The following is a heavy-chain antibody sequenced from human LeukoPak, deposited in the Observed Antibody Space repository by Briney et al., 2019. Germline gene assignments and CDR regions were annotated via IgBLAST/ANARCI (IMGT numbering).Heavy chain of an antibody. CDR2: IYYSGST. D-gene: IGHD3-22*01. CDR3: ARGGNYYDCSPLDY. J-gene: IGHJ4*02. CDR1: GGSISSSSYY. V-gene: IGHV4-39*07. Sequence: PSETLSLTCTVSGGSISSSSYYWGWIRQPPGKGLEWIGSIYYSGSTYYNPSLKSRVTISVDTSKNQFSLKLSSVTAADTAVYYCARGGNYYDCSPLDYWGQGTLVTVSS.